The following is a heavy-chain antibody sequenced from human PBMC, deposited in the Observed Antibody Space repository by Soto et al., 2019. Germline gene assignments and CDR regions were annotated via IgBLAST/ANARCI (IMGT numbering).Heavy chain of an antibody. D-gene: IGHD3-10*01. V-gene: IGHV3-73*01. CDR3: TRSSLWFGEYTAGMDV. J-gene: IGHJ6*02. CDR2: IRSKANSYAT. Sequence: PGGSLRLSSAASGFTFSGSAMHWVRQASGKGLEWVGRIRSKANSYATAYAASVKGRFTISRDDSKNTAYLQMNSLKTEDTAVYYCTRSSLWFGEYTAGMDVWGQGTTVTVSS. CDR1: GFTFSGSA.